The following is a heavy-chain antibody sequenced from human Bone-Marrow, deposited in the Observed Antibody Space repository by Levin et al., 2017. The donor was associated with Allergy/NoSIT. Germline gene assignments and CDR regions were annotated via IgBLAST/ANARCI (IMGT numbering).Heavy chain of an antibody. CDR1: GFTFNNFG. CDR3: AKMKQLVYFDF. CDR2: ISHDGSKR. Sequence: GESLKIFCAASGFTFNNFGIHWVRQAPGKGLEWVALISHDGSKRQFADSVKGRFTISRDNSHNTVLLQMNSLKAEDTATYYCAKMKQLVYFDFWGQGTLVTVSS. V-gene: IGHV3-30*18. D-gene: IGHD1-1*01. J-gene: IGHJ4*02.